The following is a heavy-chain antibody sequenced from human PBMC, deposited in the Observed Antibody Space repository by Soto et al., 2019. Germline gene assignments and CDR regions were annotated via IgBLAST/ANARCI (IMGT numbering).Heavy chain of an antibody. CDR3: ARGGSLYWYFDL. CDR2: INAGNVNT. CDR1: GYTFTSYA. J-gene: IGHJ2*01. Sequence: QVQLVQSGAEVKKPGASVKVSCKASGYTFTSYAMHWVRQAPGQRLEWMGWINAGNVNTKYSQKFQGRVTITRDTSASIAYMELSSLRSEDTAVYYCARGGSLYWYFDLWGRGTLVTVSS. D-gene: IGHD1-26*01. V-gene: IGHV1-3*01.